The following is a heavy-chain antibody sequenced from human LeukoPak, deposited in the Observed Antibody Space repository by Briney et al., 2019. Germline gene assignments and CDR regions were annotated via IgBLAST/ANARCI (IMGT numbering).Heavy chain of an antibody. J-gene: IGHJ4*02. CDR3: ATHPPRFCSGGTCSDY. CDR1: GGSISNFY. Sequence: ASETLSLTCTVSGGSISNFYWSWIRQPPGKGPEWFGYIHYSGSTNYNPSLKSRVTISVDTSKNQFSLKLSSVTAADTAVYYCATHPPRFCSGGTCSDYWGQGTLVTVSS. CDR2: IHYSGST. D-gene: IGHD2-15*01. V-gene: IGHV4-59*01.